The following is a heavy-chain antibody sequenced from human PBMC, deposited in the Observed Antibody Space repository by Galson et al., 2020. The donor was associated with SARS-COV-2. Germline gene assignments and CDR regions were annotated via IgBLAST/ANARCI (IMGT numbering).Heavy chain of an antibody. V-gene: IGHV3-30*04. Sequence: QLGGSLKISCAASGFTFSSYAMHWVRQAPGKGLEWVAVISYDGSNKYYADSVKGRFTISRDNSKNTLYLQMNSLRAEDTAVYYCARAGGGSYFGYFDYWGQGTLVTVSS. J-gene: IGHJ4*02. CDR1: GFTFSSYA. D-gene: IGHD1-26*01. CDR2: ISYDGSNK. CDR3: ARAGGGSYFGYFDY.